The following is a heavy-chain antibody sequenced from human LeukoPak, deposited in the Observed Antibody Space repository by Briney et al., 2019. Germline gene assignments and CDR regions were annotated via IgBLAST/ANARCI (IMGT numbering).Heavy chain of an antibody. CDR2: INHSGSA. Sequence: PSETLSLTCAVYGGSFSDYYWSWIRQPPGKGLEWIGEINHSGSANYNPSLKSRVTVSVDTSKNQFSLKVSSVTAADTAVYYCARAAANFNWFDPWGQGTLVTVSS. CDR1: GGSFSDYY. CDR3: ARAAANFNWFDP. V-gene: IGHV4-34*01. D-gene: IGHD1-1*01. J-gene: IGHJ5*02.